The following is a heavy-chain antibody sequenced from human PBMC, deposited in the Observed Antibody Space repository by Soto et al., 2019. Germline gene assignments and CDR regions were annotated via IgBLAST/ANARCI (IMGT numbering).Heavy chain of an antibody. CDR1: GGSISSSSSY. J-gene: IGHJ4*02. CDR3: MRRYGSSTRCSGFDD. V-gene: IGHV4-39*01. Sequence: SETLSLTCSVSGGSISSSSSYWGWIRQPPGKGLEWIGNLYDSGSTYYSPSLKSRATISVDTSKNQFSLKLSSVTAADTAMYYCMRRYGSSTRCSGFDDWGQGTLVTVDS. D-gene: IGHD2-2*01. CDR2: LYDSGST.